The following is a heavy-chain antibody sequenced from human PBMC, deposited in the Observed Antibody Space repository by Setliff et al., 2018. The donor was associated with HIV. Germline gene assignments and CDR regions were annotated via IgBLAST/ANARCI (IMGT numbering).Heavy chain of an antibody. V-gene: IGHV4-34*01. CDR3: VSFFVTTVTNQDY. CDR2: LSPSGTT. D-gene: IGHD4-17*01. CDR1: GGSFSNYY. J-gene: IGHJ4*02. Sequence: SETLSLTCTVYGGSFSNYYTNWVRQPPGKGLEWIGELSPSGTTRSNPSLQSRVTISLDTSNNQFSLKLASVTAADTAMYYCVSFFVTTVTNQDYWGQGTPVTVSS.